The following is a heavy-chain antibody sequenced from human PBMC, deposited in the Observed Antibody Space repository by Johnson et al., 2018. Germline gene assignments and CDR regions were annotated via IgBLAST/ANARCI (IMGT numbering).Heavy chain of an antibody. CDR2: ISSSSSYI. CDR3: AREEGYGYFQH. CDR1: GFTFSSYS. J-gene: IGHJ1*01. Sequence: VQLVQSGGGLVKPGGSLRLSCAASGFTFSSYSMNWVRQAPGKGLEWISYISSSSSYIYYADSVKGRFTISRDNAKNSLYLQMNSLRAEDTAVYYCAREEGYGYFQHWGQGTLVTVSS. V-gene: IGHV3-21*05. D-gene: IGHD5-18*01.